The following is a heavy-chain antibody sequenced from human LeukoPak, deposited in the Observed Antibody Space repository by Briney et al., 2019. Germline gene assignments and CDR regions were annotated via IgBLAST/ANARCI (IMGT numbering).Heavy chain of an antibody. Sequence: YPSETLSLTCTVSGYSISSGYYWGWIRQPPGKGLEWIGYIDYSGNTNYNPSLKSRVTISVDTSKKQFSLKLGSVTAADTAVYYCARGGYNIWEYYFGYWGQGTLVTVSS. CDR1: GYSISSGYY. J-gene: IGHJ4*02. CDR3: ARGGYNIWEYYFGY. CDR2: IDYSGNT. V-gene: IGHV4-38-2*02. D-gene: IGHD5-24*01.